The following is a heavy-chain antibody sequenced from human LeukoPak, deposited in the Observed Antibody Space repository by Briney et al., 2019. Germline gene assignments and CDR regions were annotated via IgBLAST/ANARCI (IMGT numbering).Heavy chain of an antibody. Sequence: SETLSLTCTVSGGSISSHYWSWIRQPPGKGLEWIGYIYYSGSTNYNPSLKSRVTISVDTSKNQFSLKLSSVTAADTAVYYCAGESSSWYNYYYMDAWGKGTTVTVSS. CDR3: AGESSSWYNYYYMDA. V-gene: IGHV4-59*11. D-gene: IGHD6-13*01. CDR1: GGSISSHY. J-gene: IGHJ6*03. CDR2: IYYSGST.